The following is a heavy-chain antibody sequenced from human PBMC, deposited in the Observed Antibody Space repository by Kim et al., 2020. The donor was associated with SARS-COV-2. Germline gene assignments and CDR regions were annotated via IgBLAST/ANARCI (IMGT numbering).Heavy chain of an antibody. Sequence: PSLKSRVTISVDTSKNQFSLKLSSVTAADTAVYYCARLLGSSGWYFVFDYWGQGTLVTVSS. V-gene: IGHV4-39*01. J-gene: IGHJ4*02. D-gene: IGHD6-19*01. CDR3: ARLLGSSGWYFVFDY.